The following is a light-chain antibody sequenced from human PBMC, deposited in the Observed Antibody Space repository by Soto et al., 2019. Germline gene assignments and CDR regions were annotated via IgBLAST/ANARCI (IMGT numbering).Light chain of an antibody. CDR3: QQGFHTPPT. CDR1: QSINNY. V-gene: IGKV1-5*03. Sequence: DIQITQSPSTLSASVGDRVTITCRASQSINNYLAWHQQKPGKAPKVLIYKTSTLDSGVPSRLSGSGSGTDFTLTISSLQPEDFATYYCQQGFHTPPTFGQGTQVDIK. CDR2: KTS. J-gene: IGKJ1*01.